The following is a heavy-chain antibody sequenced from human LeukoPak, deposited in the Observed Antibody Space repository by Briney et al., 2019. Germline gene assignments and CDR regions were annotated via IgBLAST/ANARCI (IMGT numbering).Heavy chain of an antibody. V-gene: IGHV3-66*01. Sequence: GGSLRLSCAASGFTVSSNYMSWVRQAPGKGLEWVSVIYSGGSTYYADSVKGRFTISRDNSKNTLYLQMNSLRAEDTAVYYCARYGRSGNRFAGYYYYYGMDVWGQGTTVTVSS. CDR2: IYSGGST. D-gene: IGHD2/OR15-2a*01. CDR3: ARYGRSGNRFAGYYYYYGMDV. J-gene: IGHJ6*02. CDR1: GFTVSSNY.